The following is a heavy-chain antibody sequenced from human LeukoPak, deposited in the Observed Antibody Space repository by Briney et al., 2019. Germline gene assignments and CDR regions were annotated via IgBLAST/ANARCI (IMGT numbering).Heavy chain of an antibody. CDR1: GFTFSSYD. CDR3: AKDLMRDRWFGES. Sequence: GGSLRLSCAACGFTFSSYDMHWVRQATGKGLEWVAFVRYDGGDKFYADSVKGRFTISRDNFKNTLYLQMNSLTPEDTAVYYCAKDLMRDRWFGESWGQGTLVTVSS. CDR2: VRYDGGDK. D-gene: IGHD3-10*01. V-gene: IGHV3-30*02. J-gene: IGHJ5*02.